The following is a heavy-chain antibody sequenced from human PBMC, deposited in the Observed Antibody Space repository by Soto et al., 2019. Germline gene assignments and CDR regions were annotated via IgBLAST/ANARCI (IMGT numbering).Heavy chain of an antibody. J-gene: IGHJ3*02. Sequence: ASVKVSCKASGYTFTSYGISWVRQAPGQGLEWMGWISAYNGNTNYAQKLQGRVTMTTDTSTSTAYMELRSLRSDDTAVYYCARAGDFWSGYSRRYDAFDISGQGTMVTVSS. V-gene: IGHV1-18*01. D-gene: IGHD3-3*01. CDR3: ARAGDFWSGYSRRYDAFDI. CDR2: ISAYNGNT. CDR1: GYTFTSYG.